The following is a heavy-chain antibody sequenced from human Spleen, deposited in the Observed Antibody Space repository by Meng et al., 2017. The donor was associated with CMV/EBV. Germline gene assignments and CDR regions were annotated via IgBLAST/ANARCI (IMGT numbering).Heavy chain of an antibody. CDR3: VGFGVAITNGLDV. J-gene: IGHJ6*02. CDR1: GFTFSAYS. D-gene: IGHD3-3*01. Sequence: GGSLRLSCAASGFTFSAYSMNWVRQAPGKGLEWVSSISTTSSYIYYADSMKGRFTISRDNAKNSLYLQMNSLGAEDTAVYYCVGFGVAITNGLDVWGQGTTVTVSS. V-gene: IGHV3-21*01. CDR2: ISTTSSYI.